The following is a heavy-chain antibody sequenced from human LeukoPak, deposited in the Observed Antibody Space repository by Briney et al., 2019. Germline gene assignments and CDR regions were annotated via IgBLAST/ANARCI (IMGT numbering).Heavy chain of an antibody. CDR1: GFTFSSYA. D-gene: IGHD2-2*01. Sequence: HTGGSLRLSCAASGFTFSSYAMSWVRQAPGKGLEWVSAISGSGGSTYYADSVKGRFTISRDNSKNTLYLQMNSLRAEDTAVYYCAKKGDIVVVPVDYWGQGTLVTVSS. V-gene: IGHV3-23*01. CDR3: AKKGDIVVVPVDY. CDR2: ISGSGGST. J-gene: IGHJ4*02.